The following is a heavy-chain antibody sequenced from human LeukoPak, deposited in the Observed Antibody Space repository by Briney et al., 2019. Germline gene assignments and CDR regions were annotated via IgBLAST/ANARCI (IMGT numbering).Heavy chain of an antibody. CDR1: GFTVSSNY. CDR3: ARDRGI. V-gene: IGHV3-21*01. J-gene: IGHJ3*02. CDR2: VSTGSNYI. D-gene: IGHD3-10*01. Sequence: GGSLRLSCAASGFTVSSNYMSWVRQAPGKGLEWVSSVSTGSNYIYYADSVKGRFTISRDNAKNSLYLQMNSLRAEDTAVYYCARDRGIWGQGTMVTVSS.